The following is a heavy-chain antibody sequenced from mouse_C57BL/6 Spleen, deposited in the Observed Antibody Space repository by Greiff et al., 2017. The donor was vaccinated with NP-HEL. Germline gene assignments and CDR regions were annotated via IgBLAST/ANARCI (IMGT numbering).Heavy chain of an antibody. Sequence: QVHVKQSGPGLVQPSQSLSITCTVSGFSLTSYGVHWVRQSPGKGLEWLGVIWSGGSTDYNAAFISRLSISKDNSKSQVFFKMNSLQADDTAIYYCARPPMVTTDYAMDYWGQGTSVTVSS. V-gene: IGHV2-2*01. CDR2: IWSGGST. J-gene: IGHJ4*01. D-gene: IGHD2-9*01. CDR1: GFSLTSYG. CDR3: ARPPMVTTDYAMDY.